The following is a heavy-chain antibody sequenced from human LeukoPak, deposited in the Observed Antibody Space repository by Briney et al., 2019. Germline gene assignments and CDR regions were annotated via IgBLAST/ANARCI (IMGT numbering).Heavy chain of an antibody. CDR3: AKTRSIEYTYGKFDY. J-gene: IGHJ4*02. CDR2: ITNSGGST. V-gene: IGHV3-23*01. CDR1: GFTFSRYA. Sequence: GGSLRLSCAASGFTFSRYAMSWVRQAPGKGLEWVSGITNSGGSTYYADSVKGRFTISRDNSKNTLYLQMNSLGADDTAVYYCAKTRSIEYTYGKFDYWGQGTLVTVSS. D-gene: IGHD5-18*01.